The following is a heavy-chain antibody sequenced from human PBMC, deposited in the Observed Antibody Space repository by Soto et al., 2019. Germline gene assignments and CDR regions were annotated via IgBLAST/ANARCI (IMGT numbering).Heavy chain of an antibody. V-gene: IGHV3-33*01. CDR2: IWYDGSNK. J-gene: IGHJ4*02. Sequence: QVQLVESGGGVVQPGRSLRLSCAASGFTFSSYGMHWVRQAPGKGLEWVAVIWYDGSNKYYADSVKGRFTISRDNSKNTLYLQMNSLRAEDTAVYYCARDPIIGAAAGGFDYWGQGTLVTVSS. CDR3: ARDPIIGAAAGGFDY. CDR1: GFTFSSYG. D-gene: IGHD6-13*01.